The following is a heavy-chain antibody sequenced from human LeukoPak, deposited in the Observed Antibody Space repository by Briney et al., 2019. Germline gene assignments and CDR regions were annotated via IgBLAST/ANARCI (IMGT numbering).Heavy chain of an antibody. CDR2: MNPNSGNT. J-gene: IGHJ6*02. D-gene: IGHD3-10*01. V-gene: IGHV1-8*01. Sequence: ASLKVSCKTSGYSFSIIDINWVRQATGQGLEWMGWMNPNSGNTNYEQKFQGRLTMTRDTSISAAYMELSSLRSEDTAVYYCARGGILVQGVTILYGMDVWGQGTTVTVSS. CDR3: ARGGILVQGVTILYGMDV. CDR1: GYSFSIID.